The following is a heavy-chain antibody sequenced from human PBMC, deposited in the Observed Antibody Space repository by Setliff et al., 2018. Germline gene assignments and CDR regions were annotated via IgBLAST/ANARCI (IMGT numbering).Heavy chain of an antibody. V-gene: IGHV1-18*01. D-gene: IGHD3-9*01. CDR3: ARDILLVEGVSVTGCWFDP. Sequence: ASVKVSCKASGYNFAESIVSWVRQAPGQGLEWMGWISAYNGHTYSAQKFQARVTMTADTSTSTAYMELRSLRFDDTAVYYCARDILLVEGVSVTGCWFDPWGQGALVTVSS. CDR2: ISAYNGHT. CDR1: GYNFAESI. J-gene: IGHJ5*02.